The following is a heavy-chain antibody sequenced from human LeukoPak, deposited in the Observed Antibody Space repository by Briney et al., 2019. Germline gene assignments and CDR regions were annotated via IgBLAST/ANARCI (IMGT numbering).Heavy chain of an antibody. CDR2: ISGSGGST. CDR1: GFTFSSYS. Sequence: PGGSLRLSCAASGFTFSSYSMSWVRQAPGKGLEWVSAISGSGGSTYYADSVKGRFTISRDNSKNTLYLQMNSLRAEDTAVYYCAKDRRIVMVVAATGPFDYWGQGTLVTVSS. V-gene: IGHV3-23*01. CDR3: AKDRRIVMVVAATGPFDY. J-gene: IGHJ4*02. D-gene: IGHD2-15*01.